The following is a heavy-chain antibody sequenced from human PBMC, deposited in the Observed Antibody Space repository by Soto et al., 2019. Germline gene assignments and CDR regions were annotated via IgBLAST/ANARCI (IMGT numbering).Heavy chain of an antibody. CDR2: ISSTSSSI. CDR1: GFTFTTHG. V-gene: IGHV3-21*04. Sequence: PGGSLRLSCVVSGFTFTTHGMNWFRQVPGKGLEWISFISSTSSSINYADSMKGRFTVSRDNAKNSLYLQMTSLRVEDTAVYYCARAPFDHWGRGTLVTVSS. CDR3: ARAPFDH. J-gene: IGHJ4*02.